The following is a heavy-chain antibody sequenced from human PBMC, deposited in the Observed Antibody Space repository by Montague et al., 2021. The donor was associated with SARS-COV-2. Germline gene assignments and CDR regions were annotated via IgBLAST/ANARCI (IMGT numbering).Heavy chain of an antibody. D-gene: IGHD6-19*01. CDR2: IKQDGSEK. J-gene: IGHJ4*02. Sequence: LRLSLSASGFTFSSYWMSWVRQAPGKGLEWVANIKQDGSEKYYVDSVKGRFTISRDNAKNSLYLQMNSLRAEDTAVYYCASLYSSGWPFDYWGQGTLVTVSS. V-gene: IGHV3-7*01. CDR1: GFTFSSYW. CDR3: ASLYSSGWPFDY.